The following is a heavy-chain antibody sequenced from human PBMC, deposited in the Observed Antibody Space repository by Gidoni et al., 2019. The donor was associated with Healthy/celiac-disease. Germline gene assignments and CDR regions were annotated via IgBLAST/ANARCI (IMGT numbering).Heavy chain of an antibody. CDR2: IIPIFGTA. V-gene: IGHV1-69*01. J-gene: IGHJ4*02. CDR3: ANAADTQPQYYFDY. D-gene: IGHD2-2*02. Sequence: QVQLVQSGAEVKKPGSSVKVACKASGGTFRSYAFRWVRQAPGQGPEWMGGIIPIFGTANYAQKFQGRVTITADESTSTAYMELSSLRSEDTAVYYCANAADTQPQYYFDYWGQGTLVTVSS. CDR1: GGTFRSYA.